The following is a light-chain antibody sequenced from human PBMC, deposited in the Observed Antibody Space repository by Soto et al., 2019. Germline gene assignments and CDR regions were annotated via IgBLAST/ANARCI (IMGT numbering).Light chain of an antibody. CDR1: SSDVGGYKD. CDR2: DVS. CDR3: RSYTSSSTRV. J-gene: IGLJ1*01. Sequence: QSALTQPASVSGSPGQSITISCTGTSSDVGGYKDVSWYQQHPGEAPKLMIYDVSNRPSGVSNRFSGSKSGNTASLTISGLQAEDEADYYCRSYTSSSTRVFGTGTQLTVL. V-gene: IGLV2-14*01.